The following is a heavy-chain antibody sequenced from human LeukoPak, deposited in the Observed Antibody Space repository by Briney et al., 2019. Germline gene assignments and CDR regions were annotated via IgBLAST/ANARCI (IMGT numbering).Heavy chain of an antibody. Sequence: SETLSLTCTVSGGSISRGSFYWGWIRQPPGKGLEWIASVYYSGDTYYNPSLESQVTISVDTSKNQFSLKLNSVTAADTAVYYCARVSCKWGACPFCSLFGPWGQGTLVTVSS. V-gene: IGHV4-39*01. J-gene: IGHJ5*01. CDR2: VYYSGDT. CDR3: ARVSCKWGACPFCSLFGP. CDR1: GGSISRGSFY. D-gene: IGHD7-27*01.